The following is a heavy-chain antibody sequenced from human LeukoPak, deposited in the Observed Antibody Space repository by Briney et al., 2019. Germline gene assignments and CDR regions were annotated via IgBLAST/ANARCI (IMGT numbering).Heavy chain of an antibody. CDR2: IKSKTDGGTR. V-gene: IGHV3-15*01. Sequence: KPGGSLRLSCAVSGFTSSNAWMSWVRQAPGKGLELVGRIKSKTDGGTRDYAAPVKGRFTISRDDPKNTLYLQMNSLKTEDTAVYYCTTFDYAAFLIWGQGTMVTVSS. D-gene: IGHD4/OR15-4a*01. CDR3: TTFDYAAFLI. CDR1: GFTSSNAW. J-gene: IGHJ3*02.